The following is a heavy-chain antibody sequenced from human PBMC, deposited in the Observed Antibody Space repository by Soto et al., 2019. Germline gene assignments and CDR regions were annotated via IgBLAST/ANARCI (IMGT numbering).Heavy chain of an antibody. CDR3: ARAAHSSSWYRWWFDP. CDR2: IYYSGST. CDR1: GGSISSYY. D-gene: IGHD6-13*01. Sequence: SETLSLTCTVSGGSISSYYWSWIRQPPGKGLEWIGYIYYSGSTNYNPSLKSRVTISVDTSKNQFSLKRSSVTAADTAVYYCARAAHSSSWYRWWFDPWGQGTLVTVSS. V-gene: IGHV4-59*01. J-gene: IGHJ5*02.